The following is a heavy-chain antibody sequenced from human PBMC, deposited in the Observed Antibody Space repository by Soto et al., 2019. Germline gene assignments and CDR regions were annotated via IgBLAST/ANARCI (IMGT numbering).Heavy chain of an antibody. Sequence: SETLSLTCTVSGGSISSSSYYWGWIRQPPGKGLEWIGSIYYSGSTYYNPSLKSRVTISVDTSKNQFSLKLSSVTAADTAVYYCARHENSYGRSSYFDYWGQGTLVTVSS. V-gene: IGHV4-39*01. CDR2: IYYSGST. CDR1: GGSISSSSYY. J-gene: IGHJ4*02. D-gene: IGHD5-18*01. CDR3: ARHENSYGRSSYFDY.